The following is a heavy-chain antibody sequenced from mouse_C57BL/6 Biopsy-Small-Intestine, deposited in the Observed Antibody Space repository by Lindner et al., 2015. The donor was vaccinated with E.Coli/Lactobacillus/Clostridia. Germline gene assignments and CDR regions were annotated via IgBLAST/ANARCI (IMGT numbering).Heavy chain of an antibody. Sequence: SVKVSCKASGGTFSSYAISWVRQAPGQGLEWMGGIIPIFGTANYAQKFQGRVTITADKSTSTAYMELSSLRSEDTAVYYCARVEPYGDYNYYYGMDVWGQGTTVTVSS. V-gene: IGHV1-81*01. CDR2: IIPIFGTA. D-gene: IGHD2-13*01. CDR3: ARVEPYGDYNYYYGMDV. CDR1: GGTFSSYA. J-gene: IGHJ1*01.